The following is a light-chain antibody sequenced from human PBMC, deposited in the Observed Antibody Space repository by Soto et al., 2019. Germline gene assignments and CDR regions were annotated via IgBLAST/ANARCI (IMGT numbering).Light chain of an antibody. CDR1: QSVSSY. CDR2: DAS. J-gene: IGKJ5*01. V-gene: IGKV3-11*01. CDR3: QQRSNWPPSIT. Sequence: DIVLTQSQATLSLSPGERATLSCRASQSVSSYLAWYQQKPGQAPRLLIYDASNRATGIPARFSGSGSGTDFPLSISSLEPEDFAVYYCQQRSNWPPSITFGQGTRLEIK.